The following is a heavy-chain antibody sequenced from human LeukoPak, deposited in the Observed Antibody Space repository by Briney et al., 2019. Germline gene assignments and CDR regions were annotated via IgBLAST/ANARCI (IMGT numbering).Heavy chain of an antibody. CDR1: GDSVSNGNYY. V-gene: IGHV4-61*03. J-gene: IGHJ4*02. Sequence: SETLSLTCTVSGDSVSNGNYYWSWLRQPPGKALEWIGYIYYTGKTYHNPSLEGRVTILVDTSRNHFSVKLSSVTAADTAVYYCARSQNYYGSGDYWSQGTLVTVSS. CDR2: IYYTGKT. CDR3: ARSQNYYGSGDY. D-gene: IGHD3-10*01.